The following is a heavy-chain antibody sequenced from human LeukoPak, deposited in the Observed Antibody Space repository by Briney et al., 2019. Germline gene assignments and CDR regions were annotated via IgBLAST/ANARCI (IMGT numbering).Heavy chain of an antibody. CDR2: VYPGDSET. D-gene: IGHD1-26*01. CDR3: ARRRDLYPGSYYPFDY. V-gene: IGHV5-51*01. J-gene: IGHJ4*02. CDR1: GYGFTNFW. Sequence: GESLKISCKGSGYGFTNFWIGWVRQMPGRGLEWMGIVYPGDSETRYSPSFQGQVTISADKSISTAYLQWNSLKASDTAMYYCARRRDLYPGSYYPFDYWGQGTLVTVSS.